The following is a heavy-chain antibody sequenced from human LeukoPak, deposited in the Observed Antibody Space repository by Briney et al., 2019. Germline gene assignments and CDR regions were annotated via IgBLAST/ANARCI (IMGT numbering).Heavy chain of an antibody. J-gene: IGHJ4*02. V-gene: IGHV4-39*07. CDR3: ARKRTYYDILTGDLGDY. Sequence: SETLSLTCTVSGGTISSGGYYWGWLRQPPGKGLEWIGSIYCSGSTYYNPSLKSRVTISVDTSKNQFSLKLSSVTAADTAVYYCARKRTYYDILTGDLGDYWAREPWSPTPQ. CDR2: IYCSGST. D-gene: IGHD3-9*01. CDR1: GGTISSGGYY.